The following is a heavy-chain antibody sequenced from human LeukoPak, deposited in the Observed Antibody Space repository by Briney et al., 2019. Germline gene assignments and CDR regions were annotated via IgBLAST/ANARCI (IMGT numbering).Heavy chain of an antibody. CDR2: IIPIFGTA. CDR1: GGTFSSYA. V-gene: IGHV1-69*01. Sequence: GASVKVSCKASGGTFSSYAISWVRQAPGQGLEWMGGIIPIFGTANYAQKFQGRVTITADESTSTAYMELSSLRSEDTAVYYCAAFRYFDWLYPFDYWGQGTLVTVSS. CDR3: AAFRYFDWLYPFDY. D-gene: IGHD3-9*01. J-gene: IGHJ4*02.